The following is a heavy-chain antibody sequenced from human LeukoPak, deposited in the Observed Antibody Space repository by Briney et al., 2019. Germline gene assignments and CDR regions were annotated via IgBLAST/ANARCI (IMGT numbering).Heavy chain of an antibody. Sequence: SETLSLTCTVSGGSISSSSYYWGWIRQPPGKGLEWIGSIYYSGSTYYNPSLKSRVTISVDTSKNQFSLKLSSVTAADTAVYYCARDHAGAAGNNNWFDPWGQGTLVTVSS. D-gene: IGHD6-13*01. CDR3: ARDHAGAAGNNNWFDP. V-gene: IGHV4-39*02. J-gene: IGHJ5*02. CDR2: IYYSGST. CDR1: GGSISSSSYY.